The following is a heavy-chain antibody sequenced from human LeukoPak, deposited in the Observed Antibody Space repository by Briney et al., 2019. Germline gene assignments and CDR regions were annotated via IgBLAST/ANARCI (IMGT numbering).Heavy chain of an antibody. CDR2: IYYSGNT. V-gene: IGHV4-59*08. D-gene: IGHD2-8*01. CDR1: GGSIGTYY. J-gene: IGHJ3*01. Sequence: PSETLSLTCTVSGGSIGTYYWSWIRRPPGKGLEWIAYIYYSGNTNYNPSLKSRVTISVDTSKNQFSLKLTSVTAADTAVYYCARHSVYFSTWYTDLNAFDVRGQGTVVTVSS. CDR3: ARHSVYFSTWYTDLNAFDV.